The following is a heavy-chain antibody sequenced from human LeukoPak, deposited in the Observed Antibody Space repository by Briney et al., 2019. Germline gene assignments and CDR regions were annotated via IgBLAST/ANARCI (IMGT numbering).Heavy chain of an antibody. D-gene: IGHD2-21*02. CDR3: ARVGVGVTAIIYFDY. Sequence: ASVTVSCKASGYTFTSYGIRWVRQAPGQGLEWMGWISAYNGDTNYVQKLQGRVTMTTDTSTSTAYRELRSLRSDDTAVYYCARVGVGVTAIIYFDYWGQGTLVTVSS. CDR2: ISAYNGDT. V-gene: IGHV1-18*01. CDR1: GYTFTSYG. J-gene: IGHJ4*02.